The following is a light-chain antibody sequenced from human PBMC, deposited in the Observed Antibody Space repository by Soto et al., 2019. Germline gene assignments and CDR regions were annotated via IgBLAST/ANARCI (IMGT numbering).Light chain of an antibody. CDR3: QKYNSAPRT. V-gene: IGKV1-27*01. CDR1: QGISNN. J-gene: IGKJ1*01. Sequence: DNQMTQSPSSLSASVGNRVTITCRASQGISNNLAWYQQKPGKVPKLLIYEASTLQSGVPSRFSGSGSGTDFTLTISSLLPEDVATYYCQKYNSAPRTFGQGTKVEIK. CDR2: EAS.